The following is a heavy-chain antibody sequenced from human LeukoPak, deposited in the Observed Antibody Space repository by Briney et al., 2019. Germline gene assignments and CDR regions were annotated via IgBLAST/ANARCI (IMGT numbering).Heavy chain of an antibody. CDR2: IHYRRIA. J-gene: IGHJ6*02. Sequence: PSETLSLTCTVSDDSISNTNFYWAWIRQPPGKGLEWIGNIHYRRIASYTPSLRSRVIISVDTPKSQFSLRLTSVTAADTAVYYCARQVPGPYNYYGMDVWGQGTTVTVSS. V-gene: IGHV4-39*01. CDR1: DDSISNTNFY. CDR3: ARQVPGPYNYYGMDV. D-gene: IGHD2-2*02.